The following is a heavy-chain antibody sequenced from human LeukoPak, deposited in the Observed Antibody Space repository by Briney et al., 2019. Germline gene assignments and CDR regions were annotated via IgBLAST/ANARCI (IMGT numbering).Heavy chain of an antibody. Sequence: GGSLRLSCAASGFTFSSYAMSWVRQAPGKGLEWVSAISGSGGSTYYADSVKGRFTISRDDSKNTLYLQMSSLRAEDTAVYYCVKGGWFEGYFDYWGQGTLVTVSS. V-gene: IGHV3-23*01. CDR1: GFTFSSYA. CDR3: VKGGWFEGYFDY. CDR2: ISGSGGST. J-gene: IGHJ4*02. D-gene: IGHD6-19*01.